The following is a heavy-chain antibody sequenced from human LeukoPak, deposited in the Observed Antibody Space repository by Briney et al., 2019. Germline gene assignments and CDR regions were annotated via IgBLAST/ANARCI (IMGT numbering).Heavy chain of an antibody. J-gene: IGHJ4*02. CDR1: GYTFTSYA. D-gene: IGHD6-13*01. CDR2: ISAYNGNT. V-gene: IGHV1-18*01. Sequence: ASVKVSCKASGYTFTSYAMHWVRQAPGQGLEWMGWISAYNGNTNYAQKLQGRVTMTTDTSTSTAYMELRSLRSDDTAVYYCARVSSSWYGDYWGQGTLVTVSS. CDR3: ARVSSSWYGDY.